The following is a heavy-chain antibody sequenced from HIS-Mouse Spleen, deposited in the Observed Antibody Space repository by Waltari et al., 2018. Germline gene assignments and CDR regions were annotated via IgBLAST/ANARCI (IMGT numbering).Heavy chain of an antibody. J-gene: IGHJ4*02. CDR3: ARDPRWNDGIDY. Sequence: QLQLQESGPGLVKPSETLSLTCTVSGGSISSSSYYWGWIRQPPGKGLEWIGSIYYSGVPYYNPALKSRVTISVDTSKNQFSLKLSSVTAADTAVYYCARDPRWNDGIDYWGQGTLVTVSS. V-gene: IGHV4-39*07. D-gene: IGHD1-1*01. CDR2: IYYSGVP. CDR1: GGSISSSSYY.